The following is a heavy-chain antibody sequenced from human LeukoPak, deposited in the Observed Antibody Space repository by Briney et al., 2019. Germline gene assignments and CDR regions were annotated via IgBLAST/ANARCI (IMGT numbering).Heavy chain of an antibody. CDR2: IYYSGST. V-gene: IGHV4-59*01. CDR1: GGSISSYH. Sequence: ASETLSLTCTVSGGSISSYHWSWIRQSPGKGLEWIGYIYYSGSTNYNPSLKSRVTISLDMSKNQFSLKLISVTAADTAVYYCARAYGGYSSSPYNWLDPWGQGTLVTVSS. D-gene: IGHD6-6*01. CDR3: ARAYGGYSSSPYNWLDP. J-gene: IGHJ5*02.